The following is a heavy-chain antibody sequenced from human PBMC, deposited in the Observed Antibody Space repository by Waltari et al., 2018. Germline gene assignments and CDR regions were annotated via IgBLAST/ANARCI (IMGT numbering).Heavy chain of an antibody. D-gene: IGHD3-22*01. CDR1: GGSISSSSYY. Sequence: QLQLQESGPGLVKPSETLSLTCTVSGGSISSSSYYWGWVRQPPGKGLEWIGSIYYSGSTYYNPSLKSRVTISVDTSKNQFSLKLSSVTAADTAVYYCARLGDSSGYLVYWGQGTLVTVSS. V-gene: IGHV4-39*07. J-gene: IGHJ4*02. CDR2: IYYSGST. CDR3: ARLGDSSGYLVY.